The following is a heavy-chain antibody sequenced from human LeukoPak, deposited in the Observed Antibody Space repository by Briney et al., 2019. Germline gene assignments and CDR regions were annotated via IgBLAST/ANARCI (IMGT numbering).Heavy chain of an antibody. J-gene: IGHJ4*02. CDR3: ATQHHDYFDY. D-gene: IGHD1-14*01. V-gene: IGHV4-39*07. Sequence: SETLSLTCTVSGGSISSSSYYWGWIRQPPGKGLEWIGSIYYSGSTYYNPSLKSRVTISVDTSKNQFSLKLSSVTAADTAVYYCATQHHDYFDYWGQGTLVTVSS. CDR2: IYYSGST. CDR1: GGSISSSSYY.